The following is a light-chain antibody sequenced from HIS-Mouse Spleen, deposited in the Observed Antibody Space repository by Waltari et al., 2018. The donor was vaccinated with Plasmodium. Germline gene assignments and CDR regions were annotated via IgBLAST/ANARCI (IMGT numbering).Light chain of an antibody. CDR2: AES. CDR1: QGIRND. CDR3: LQDYNYPYT. J-gene: IGKJ2*01. Sequence: AIQMTQSPSSLSASVGARFTITCRASQGIRNDLGWYQQKPGKAPKLLIYAESSLQSGVPSRFSGSGSGTDFTLTISSLQPEDFATYYCLQDYNYPYTFGQGTKLEIK. V-gene: IGKV1-6*01.